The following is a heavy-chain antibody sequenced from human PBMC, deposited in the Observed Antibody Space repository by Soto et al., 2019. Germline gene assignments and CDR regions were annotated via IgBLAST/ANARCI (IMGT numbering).Heavy chain of an antibody. J-gene: IGHJ4*02. Sequence: QVQLVQSGAEVKKPGSSVKVSCKASGGTFSSYAISWVRQAPGQGLEWMGGIIPIFGTANYAQKFQGRVTITADDSTSTAYMELSSLRSEDTAVYYGASLGYCSGGSGSTAGLFDYWGQGTLVTVSS. V-gene: IGHV1-69*01. CDR3: ASLGYCSGGSGSTAGLFDY. CDR2: IIPIFGTA. CDR1: GGTFSSYA. D-gene: IGHD2-15*01.